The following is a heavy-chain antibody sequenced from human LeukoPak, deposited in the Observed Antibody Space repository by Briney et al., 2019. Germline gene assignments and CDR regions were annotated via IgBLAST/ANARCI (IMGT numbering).Heavy chain of an antibody. CDR1: GFTVSSNY. CDR2: IYSGGST. CDR3: ARRELLWAFDI. Sequence: GGSLRLSCAASGFTVSSNYMSWVRQAPGKGLEWVSIIYSGGSTYYADSVKGRFTISRDNSKNTLYLQMNSLRAEDTAVYYCARRELLWAFDIWGQGTMVTVSS. V-gene: IGHV3-53*05. D-gene: IGHD1-26*01. J-gene: IGHJ3*02.